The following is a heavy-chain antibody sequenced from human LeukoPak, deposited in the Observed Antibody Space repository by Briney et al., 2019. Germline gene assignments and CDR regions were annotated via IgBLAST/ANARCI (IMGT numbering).Heavy chain of an antibody. CDR3: TTTYHYDSSPGSFDY. Sequence: GGSLRLSCAASGFTFTNAWTNWVRQAPGKGLEWLGRIKSKADGGISDYAEPVKGRFTFSRDDSKNTLYLLMNSLKTEDTAVYYCTTTYHYDSSPGSFDYWGQGTLVTVSS. D-gene: IGHD3-22*01. CDR2: IKSKADGGIS. V-gene: IGHV3-15*01. J-gene: IGHJ4*02. CDR1: GFTFTNAW.